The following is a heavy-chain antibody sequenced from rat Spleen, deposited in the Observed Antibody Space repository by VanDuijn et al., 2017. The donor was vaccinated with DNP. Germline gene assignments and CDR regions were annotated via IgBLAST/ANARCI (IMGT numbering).Heavy chain of an antibody. CDR2: IIYDGTRT. CDR3: ATHNIGTTSYDMEA. D-gene: IGHD1-5*01. V-gene: IGHV5S10*01. Sequence: EVQLVESGGDLVQPGRSLKLSCVVSGVTFSDYNMAWVRQAPKKGLEWVASIIYDGTRTYYRDSVKGRFTISRDDAISTVYLQMASLRSEDTATYYCATHNIGTTSYDMEAWGQGTLVTVSS. CDR1: GVTFSDYN. J-gene: IGHJ3*01.